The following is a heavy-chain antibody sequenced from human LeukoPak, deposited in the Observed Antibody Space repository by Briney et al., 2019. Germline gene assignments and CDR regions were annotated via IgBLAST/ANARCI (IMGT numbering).Heavy chain of an antibody. Sequence: SETLSLTCTVSGGSVSSGSYYWSWIRQPPGKGLEWIGYIYYSGSTNYNPSLKSRVTISVDTSKNQFSLKLSSVTAADTAVYYCARDPRIASAGTFWFDPWGQGTLVTVSS. J-gene: IGHJ5*02. V-gene: IGHV4-61*01. CDR3: ARDPRIASAGTFWFDP. D-gene: IGHD6-13*01. CDR1: GGSVSSGSYY. CDR2: IYYSGST.